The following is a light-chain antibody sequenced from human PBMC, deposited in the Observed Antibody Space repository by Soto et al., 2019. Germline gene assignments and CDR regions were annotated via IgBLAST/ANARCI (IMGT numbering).Light chain of an antibody. V-gene: IGLV6-57*04. CDR1: SGSIATTY. CDR2: EDN. Sequence: NFMLTQPHSVSESPGETVTISCTRSSGSIATTYVQWYQQRPGSAPSTVIYEDNQRPSGVPDRFSGSIDSSANSASLTISGLNTEDEADYYCQSYDSSSVVFGTGTKLTVL. J-gene: IGLJ1*01. CDR3: QSYDSSSVV.